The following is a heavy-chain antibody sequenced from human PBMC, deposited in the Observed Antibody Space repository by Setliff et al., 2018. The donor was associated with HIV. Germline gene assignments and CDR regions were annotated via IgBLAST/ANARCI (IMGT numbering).Heavy chain of an antibody. V-gene: IGHV1-18*04. CDR1: GYTFTDFG. Sequence: ASVKVSCKASGYTFTDFGLSWVRQAPGQGLEWMGWISNNNDNTDYAQDLQGRVTLTTDTSTATAYLELRSLRSDDTAVYFCAREDGVIAAPKKIFDPWGQGALVTVSS. D-gene: IGHD2-21*01. CDR3: AREDGVIAAPKKIFDP. CDR2: ISNNNDNT. J-gene: IGHJ5*02.